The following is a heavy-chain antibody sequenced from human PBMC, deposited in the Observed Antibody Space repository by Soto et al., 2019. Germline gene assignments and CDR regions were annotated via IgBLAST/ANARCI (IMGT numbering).Heavy chain of an antibody. CDR3: ARDLAAAGVKYFDY. V-gene: IGHV3-30-3*01. J-gene: IGHJ4*02. CDR2: ISYDGINK. D-gene: IGHD6-13*01. CDR1: GFTFSSYA. Sequence: GSLRLSCAASGFTFSSYAMHWVRQAPGKGLEWVAVISYDGINKYYADSVKGRFTSSRDNSKNTLFLQMNSLRPEDTAVYYCARDLAAAGVKYFDYWGQGTLVTVSS.